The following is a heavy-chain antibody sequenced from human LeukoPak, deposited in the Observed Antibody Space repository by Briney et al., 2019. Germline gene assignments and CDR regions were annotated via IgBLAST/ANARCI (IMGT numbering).Heavy chain of an antibody. J-gene: IGHJ4*02. Sequence: SETLSLTCTVSGGSISSYYWSWIRQPPGKGLEWIGYIYYSGSTNYNPSLKSRVTISVDTSKNQFSLKLSSVTAADTAVYYCARHYRYCSSTSCSVFDNWGQGTLVTVSS. D-gene: IGHD2-2*01. CDR1: GGSISSYY. V-gene: IGHV4-59*08. CDR2: IYYSGST. CDR3: ARHYRYCSSTSCSVFDN.